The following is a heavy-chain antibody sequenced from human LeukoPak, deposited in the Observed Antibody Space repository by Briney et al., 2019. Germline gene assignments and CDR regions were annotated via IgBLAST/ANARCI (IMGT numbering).Heavy chain of an antibody. D-gene: IGHD2-2*01. V-gene: IGHV1-8*03. CDR1: GYTFTSYA. Sequence: GASVKVSCKASGYTFTSYAMNWVRQATGQGLEWMGWMNPNSGNTGYAQKFQGRVTITRNTSISTAYMELSSLRSEDTAVYYCARAKFPQRRVVPAAPFDYWGQGTLVTVSS. J-gene: IGHJ4*02. CDR3: ARAKFPQRRVVPAAPFDY. CDR2: MNPNSGNT.